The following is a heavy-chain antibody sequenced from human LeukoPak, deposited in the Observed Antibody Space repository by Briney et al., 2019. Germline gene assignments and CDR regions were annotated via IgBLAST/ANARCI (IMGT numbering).Heavy chain of an antibody. CDR1: GYTFTSQY. D-gene: IGHD3-22*01. CDR3: ARPYGYYYDSSGYFDY. J-gene: IGHJ4*02. CDR2: INPSDGTT. V-gene: IGHV1-46*01. Sequence: ASVKVSCKASGYTFTSQYMHWVRQAPGQGLEWMGVINPSDGTTNYAQKFQGRVTMTRETSTTTVYMDLYSLRSEDTAVYYCARPYGYYYDSSGYFDYWGQGTLVTVSS.